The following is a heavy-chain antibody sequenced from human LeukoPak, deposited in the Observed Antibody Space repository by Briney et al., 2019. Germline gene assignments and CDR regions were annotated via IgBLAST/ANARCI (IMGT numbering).Heavy chain of an antibody. V-gene: IGHV4-39*07. CDR3: ARGRDSGSYFDY. CDR1: GDSITSTSYY. D-gene: IGHD1-26*01. Sequence: SETLSLTCSVSGDSITSTSYYWGWIRQPPEKGLEWIGSVYYTGGTYYSPSLKSRVTISVDTSKNQFSLKLSSVTAADTAVYYCARGRDSGSYFDYWGQGTLVTVSS. J-gene: IGHJ4*02. CDR2: VYYTGGT.